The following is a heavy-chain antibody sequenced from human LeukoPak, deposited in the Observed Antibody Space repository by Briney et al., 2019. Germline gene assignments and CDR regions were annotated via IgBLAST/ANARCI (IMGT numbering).Heavy chain of an antibody. J-gene: IGHJ5*02. Sequence: PSEILSLTCTVSGGSISSYYWSWIRQPPGKGLEWIGYIYYSGSTNYNPSLKSRVTISVDTSKNQFSLKLSSVTAADTAVYYCARSGSYKYNWFDPWGQGTLVTVSS. D-gene: IGHD1-26*01. CDR2: IYYSGST. CDR3: ARSGSYKYNWFDP. CDR1: GGSISSYY. V-gene: IGHV4-59*01.